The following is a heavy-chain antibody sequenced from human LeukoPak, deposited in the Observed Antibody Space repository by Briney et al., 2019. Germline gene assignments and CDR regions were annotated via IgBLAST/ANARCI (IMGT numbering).Heavy chain of an antibody. CDR2: IYYSGST. CDR3: ARVITMVRGRFYWFDP. J-gene: IGHJ5*02. Sequence: NPSETLSLTCTVSGGSISSYYWSWIRQPPGKGLEWIGYIYYSGSTNYNPSLKSRVTISVDTSKNQFSLKLSSVTAADTAVYYCARVITMVRGRFYWFDPWGQGTLVTVSS. V-gene: IGHV4-59*01. CDR1: GGSISSYY. D-gene: IGHD3-10*01.